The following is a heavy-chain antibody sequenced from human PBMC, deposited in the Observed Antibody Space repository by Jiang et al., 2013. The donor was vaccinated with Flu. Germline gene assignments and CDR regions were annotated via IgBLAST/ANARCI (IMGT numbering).Heavy chain of an antibody. D-gene: IGHD4-17*01. CDR2: IYWDDDK. V-gene: IGHV2-5*02. J-gene: IGHJ3*02. CDR3: AHSMPGTDYASDAFDI. Sequence: LALIYWDDDKRYSPSLKSRLTITKDTSKNQVVLTMTNMDPVDTATYYCAHSMPGTDYASDAFDIWGQGTMVTVSS.